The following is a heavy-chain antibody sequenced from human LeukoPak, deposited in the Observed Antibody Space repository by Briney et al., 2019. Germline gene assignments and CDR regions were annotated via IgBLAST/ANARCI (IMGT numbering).Heavy chain of an antibody. V-gene: IGHV1-24*01. CDR2: FDPEDGET. J-gene: IGHJ6*02. D-gene: IGHD6-19*01. CDR3: ATDSSGWYYYYGMDV. CDR1: GYTLTELS. Sequence: ASVKVSCKVSGYTLTELSMHWVRQAPGKGLAWMGGFDPEDGETIYAQKFQGRVTMTEDTSTDTAYMELSSLRSEDTAVYYRATDSSGWYYYYGMDVWGQGTTVTVSS.